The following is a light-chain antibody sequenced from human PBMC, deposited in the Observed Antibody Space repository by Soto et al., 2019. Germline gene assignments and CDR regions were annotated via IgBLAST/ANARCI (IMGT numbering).Light chain of an antibody. J-gene: IGKJ2*01. CDR3: QQYDKLVS. CDR1: QDISNY. V-gene: IGKV1-33*01. Sequence: DIQMTQSPASLSASVGDRVTITCQASQDISNYLNWYQQKAGKAPKLLIYDTSELHTGVPSRFSGSGSGTEFTFTISSLQPADIATYYCQQYDKLVSFGQGTKLEIK. CDR2: DTS.